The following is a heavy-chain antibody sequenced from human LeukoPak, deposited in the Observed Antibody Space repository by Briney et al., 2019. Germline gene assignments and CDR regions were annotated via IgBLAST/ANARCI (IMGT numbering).Heavy chain of an antibody. J-gene: IGHJ4*02. CDR3: ARHGGGGESYPRVFDY. Sequence: SETLSLTCTASGGSISPYYWSWIRQSPGKGLEWIGYIYYSGSTNYNPSLKSRVTISVDTSKNQFSLKLSSVTAADTAMYYCARHGGGGESYPRVFDYWGRGNLVTVSS. CDR2: IYYSGST. CDR1: GGSISPYY. D-gene: IGHD1-26*01. V-gene: IGHV4-59*08.